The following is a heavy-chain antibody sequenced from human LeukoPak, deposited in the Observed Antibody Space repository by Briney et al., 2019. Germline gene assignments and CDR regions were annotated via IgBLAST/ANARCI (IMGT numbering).Heavy chain of an antibody. CDR3: ARDVSRDYYDSSGYADPGQKNDEDY. CDR1: GFTFWSYG. D-gene: IGHD3-22*01. J-gene: IGHJ4*02. V-gene: IGHV3-30*03. CDR2: VSYDGRNE. Sequence: PGGSLRLSCAASGFTFWSYGMHWVRQAPGKGLEWVAVVSYDGRNEYYADSVKGRLTISRDNSKNTLYLQMNSLRAEDTAVYYCARDVSRDYYDSSGYADPGQKNDEDYWGQGTLVTVSS.